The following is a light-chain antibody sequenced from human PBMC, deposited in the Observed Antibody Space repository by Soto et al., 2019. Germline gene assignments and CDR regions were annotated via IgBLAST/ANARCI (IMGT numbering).Light chain of an antibody. V-gene: IGKV1-39*02. CDR1: QSISSS. J-gene: IGKJ1*01. CDR2: AAS. Sequence: ITMTPSPSSLSPSVADIVTITCRASQSISSSFNWYQQKPGKAPKLLIYAASSLQSGVPSRFSGSGSGTDFTLTISRLEPEDFAVYYCQEYGSSPRRFAQGTKV. CDR3: QEYGSSPRR.